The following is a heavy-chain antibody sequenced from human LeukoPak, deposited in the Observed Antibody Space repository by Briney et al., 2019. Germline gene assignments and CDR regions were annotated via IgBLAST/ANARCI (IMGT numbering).Heavy chain of an antibody. D-gene: IGHD1-26*01. Sequence: PSETLSLTCYVSGDSINNDNYYWGWVRQSPGAGLEWLGSVYHNGHTIYTPSLKSRLTLSVDTSNNHFSLNLTSATAADTAVYFCASVLQSGTYPSGSDYYFDSWGRGTLVTVTS. CDR1: GDSINNDNYY. J-gene: IGHJ4*01. V-gene: IGHV4-39*02. CDR2: VYHNGHT. CDR3: ASVLQSGTYPSGSDYYFDS.